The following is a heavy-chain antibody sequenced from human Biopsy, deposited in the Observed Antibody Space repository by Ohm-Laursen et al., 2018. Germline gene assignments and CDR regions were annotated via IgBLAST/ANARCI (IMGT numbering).Heavy chain of an antibody. Sequence: GASVKVSCKASGYTFAGYYLHWVRQAPGHGLEWMGWINPNSGNANYAQSFQGRLTVTRDTSISAAYMELTSLTFDDTAIYYCARVRAYPSIDGYYGLDLWGQGTTVIVSS. V-gene: IGHV1-2*02. J-gene: IGHJ6*02. CDR1: GYTFAGYY. D-gene: IGHD3-9*01. CDR2: INPNSGNA. CDR3: ARVRAYPSIDGYYGLDL.